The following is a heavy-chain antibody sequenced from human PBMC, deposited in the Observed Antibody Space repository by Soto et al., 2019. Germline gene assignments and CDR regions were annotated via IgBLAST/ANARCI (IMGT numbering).Heavy chain of an antibody. D-gene: IGHD3-3*01. CDR2: MNTNTGNT. CDR1: GYTFTEFD. CDR3: ARVVRFFGGHAGY. V-gene: IGHV1-8*01. J-gene: IGHJ4*02. Sequence: QVLLVQSGADVKKPGASVKVSCKTSGYTFTEFDINWVRQAPGQGLEWMGWMNTNTGNTGYAQKFQGRVTTTRNTSISTAYMELRRLRTEATDVYYCARVVRFFGGHAGYWGQGTLVTVSS.